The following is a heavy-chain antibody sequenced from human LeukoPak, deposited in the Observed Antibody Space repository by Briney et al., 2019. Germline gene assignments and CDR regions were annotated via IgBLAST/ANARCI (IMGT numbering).Heavy chain of an antibody. CDR2: IYWDDDK. D-gene: IGHD2-15*01. Sequence: SGPTLVKPTQTLTLTCTFSGFSLSTSGVGVGWIRQPPGKALEWLALIYWDDDKRYSPSLKSRLTITKDTSKNQVVLTMTNMDPVDTATYYCAHRRSYCSGGSCLVPEEYCFDYWGQGTLVTVSS. J-gene: IGHJ4*02. V-gene: IGHV2-5*02. CDR3: AHRRSYCSGGSCLVPEEYCFDY. CDR1: GFSLSTSGVG.